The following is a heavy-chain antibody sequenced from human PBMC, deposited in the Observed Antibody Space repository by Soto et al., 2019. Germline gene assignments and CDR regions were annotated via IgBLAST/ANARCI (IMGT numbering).Heavy chain of an antibody. J-gene: IGHJ6*02. CDR1: GFTFSSDG. Sequence: PGGSLRLSCAALGFTFSSDGMHWVRQAPGKGLEWVAVIWYDGSNKYYADSVKGRFTTSRDNSKNTLYLQMNSLRAEDTAVYYCARDGDTILGYGMDVWGQGTPVTVSS. V-gene: IGHV3-33*01. D-gene: IGHD3-3*01. CDR2: IWYDGSNK. CDR3: ARDGDTILGYGMDV.